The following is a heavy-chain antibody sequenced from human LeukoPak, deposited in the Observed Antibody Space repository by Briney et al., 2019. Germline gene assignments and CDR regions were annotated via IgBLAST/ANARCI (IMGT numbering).Heavy chain of an antibody. Sequence: PGGSLRLSCAASGFTFSSYWMNWARQAPGKGLEWVASINHNGNVNYYVDSVKGRFTISRDNAKNTLYLQMNSLSAEDTAVYYCEKDLGGSGDYRPYWGQGSVVTVSS. D-gene: IGHD2-21*02. CDR3: EKDLGGSGDYRPY. J-gene: IGHJ4*02. CDR2: INHNGNVN. V-gene: IGHV3-7*03. CDR1: GFTFSSYW.